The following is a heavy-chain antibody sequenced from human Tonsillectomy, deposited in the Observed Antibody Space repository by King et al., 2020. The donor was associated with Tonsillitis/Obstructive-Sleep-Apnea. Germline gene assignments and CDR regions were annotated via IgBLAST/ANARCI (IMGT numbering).Heavy chain of an antibody. J-gene: IGHJ6*02. D-gene: IGHD2-2*01. Sequence: VQLVESGAEVKKPGESLKISCEGSGYSFTSYWIGWVRQMPGKGLEWMGIIYPGDSDTRYSPSFQGQVTISADKSISTAYLQWSSLKASDTAMYYCARSYCSRTICSPLYYYYGMDVWGQGTTVTVSS. V-gene: IGHV5-51*03. CDR2: IYPGDSDT. CDR1: GYSFTSYW. CDR3: ARSYCSRTICSPLYYYYGMDV.